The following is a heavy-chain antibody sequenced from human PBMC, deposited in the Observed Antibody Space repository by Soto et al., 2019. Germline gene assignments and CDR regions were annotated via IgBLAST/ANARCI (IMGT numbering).Heavy chain of an antibody. D-gene: IGHD5-18*01. V-gene: IGHV4-4*02. J-gene: IGHJ5*02. CDR1: GGSISSSDW. CDR3: ARCHYPHSYAWFDT. Sequence: PSETLSLTCAVYGGSISSSDWWSWVRQPPGKGLEWIGEVYYSGSTNYNPSLKSRVAISVDKSMTQFSLKLASVTAADTAVYFCARCHYPHSYAWFDTWGLGTLVTVYS. CDR2: VYYSGST.